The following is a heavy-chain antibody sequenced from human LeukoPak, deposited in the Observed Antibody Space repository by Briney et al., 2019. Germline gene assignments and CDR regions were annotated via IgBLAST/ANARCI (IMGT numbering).Heavy chain of an antibody. CDR1: GYTFTGYY. CDR2: INPNSGGT. V-gene: IGHV1-2*02. J-gene: IGHJ4*02. D-gene: IGHD4-17*01. Sequence: ASVKVSCKASGYTFTGYYLHWVRQAPGQGLEWMGWINPNSGGTNYAQKFQGRVTMTRDTSISTAYMELSRLRSDDTAVYYCARGGVEDYGDLIDYWGQGTLVTVSS. CDR3: ARGGVEDYGDLIDY.